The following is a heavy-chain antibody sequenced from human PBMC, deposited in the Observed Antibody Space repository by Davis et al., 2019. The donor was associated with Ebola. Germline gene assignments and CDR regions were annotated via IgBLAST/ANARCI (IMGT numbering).Heavy chain of an antibody. CDR3: AREDPTVTNTVDY. D-gene: IGHD4-17*01. Sequence: AASVKVSCKASRYTFTSYDINWARQATGQGLEWMGWMNPNSGNTGYAQKFQGRVTMTRNTSISTAYMELSSLRSEDTAVYYCAREDPTVTNTVDYWGQGTLVTVSS. J-gene: IGHJ4*02. V-gene: IGHV1-8*01. CDR1: RYTFTSYD. CDR2: MNPNSGNT.